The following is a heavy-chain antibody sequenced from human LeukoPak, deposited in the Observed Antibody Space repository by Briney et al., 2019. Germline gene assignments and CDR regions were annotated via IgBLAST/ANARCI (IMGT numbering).Heavy chain of an antibody. D-gene: IGHD5-12*01. Sequence: PSETLSLTCTVSGGSISNYYWSWIRRPPGKGLEWIGCIYYSGSTNYNPSLKSRVTISVDTSNNQFSLKLSSVTAADTAVYYCARVSLYNGYDYLDYWGQGTLVTVSA. CDR2: IYYSGST. V-gene: IGHV4-59*12. J-gene: IGHJ4*02. CDR3: ARVSLYNGYDYLDY. CDR1: GGSISNYY.